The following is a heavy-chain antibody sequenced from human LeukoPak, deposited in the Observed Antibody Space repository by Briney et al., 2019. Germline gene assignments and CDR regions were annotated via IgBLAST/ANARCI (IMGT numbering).Heavy chain of an antibody. CDR3: AHAPYDRLYTHTFDI. Sequence: SGPTLVNPTQTLTLTCTFSGFSLSTSGVSVGWIRQPPGKALEWLALIYWDDDTRYSPSLKSRLAITKDTSKNQVVLVMTNMGPEDTATYYCAHAPYDRLYTHTFDIWAKGHWSSSLQ. CDR2: IYWDDDT. V-gene: IGHV2-5*02. D-gene: IGHD3-22*01. J-gene: IGHJ3*02. CDR1: GFSLSTSGVS.